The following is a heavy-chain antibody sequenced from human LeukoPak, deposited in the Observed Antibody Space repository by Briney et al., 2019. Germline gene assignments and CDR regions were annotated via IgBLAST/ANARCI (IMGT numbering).Heavy chain of an antibody. V-gene: IGHV1-24*01. D-gene: IGHD3-10*01. J-gene: IGHJ4*02. CDR2: FDPENSET. CDR1: GYTLTKLS. CDR3: ATRYYYASGSPYYFDY. Sequence: GASVKVSCKVSGYTLTKLSMHWVRQAPGKGLEWMGGFDPENSETIYAQKFEGRVTMTEDTSTDTAYMELSSLRSEDAAVYYCATRYYYASGSPYYFDYWGQGTLVTVSS.